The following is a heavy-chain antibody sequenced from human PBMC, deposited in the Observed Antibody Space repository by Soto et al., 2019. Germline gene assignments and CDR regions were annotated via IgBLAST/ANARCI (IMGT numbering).Heavy chain of an antibody. CDR3: ARRLDDTVDTFFNGFDP. Sequence: QVQLQESGPRLVKPSQTLSLTCTVSGGSINTGGYYWGWIRQLPGEGLEWIGHVFYTGTAFYNPSLKSRSAISIDTSANQFFLQMSSVTAADTAIYYWARRLDDTVDTFFNGFDPGGQGILVTVSS. J-gene: IGHJ5*02. CDR1: GGSINTGGYY. V-gene: IGHV4-31*03. D-gene: IGHD3-9*01. CDR2: VFYTGTA.